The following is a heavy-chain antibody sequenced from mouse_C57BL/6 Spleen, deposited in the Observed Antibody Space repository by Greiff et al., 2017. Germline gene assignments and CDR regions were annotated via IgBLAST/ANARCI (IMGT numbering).Heavy chain of an antibody. V-gene: IGHV1-55*01. CDR1: GYTFTSSW. CDR2: IYPGSGST. D-gene: IGHD1-1*01. J-gene: IGHJ2*01. Sequence: QVQLQQPGAELVKPGASVKMSCKASGYTFTSSWITWVKQRPGQGLEWIGDIYPGSGSTNYNEKFKSKATLTVDSSSSTAYMQLSSLTSEDSAVYYCARELRESSFDYWGQGTTLTVSS. CDR3: ARELRESSFDY.